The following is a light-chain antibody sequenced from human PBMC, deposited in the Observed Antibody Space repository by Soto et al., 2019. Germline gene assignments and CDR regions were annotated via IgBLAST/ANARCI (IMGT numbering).Light chain of an antibody. CDR1: SSDVGGYNY. CDR3: SSYAGSTIRV. CDR2: EVS. Sequence: QSALTQPPSASGSPGQSVTISCTGTSSDVGGYNYVSWYQQHPGKAPKLMIYEVSQRPSGVPDRFSGSKSGNTASLTVSGLQAEDEADYYCSSYAGSTIRVFGTGTKLTVL. J-gene: IGLJ1*01. V-gene: IGLV2-8*01.